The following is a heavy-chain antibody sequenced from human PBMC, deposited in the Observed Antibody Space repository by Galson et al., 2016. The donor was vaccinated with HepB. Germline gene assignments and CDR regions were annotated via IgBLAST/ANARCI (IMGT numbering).Heavy chain of an antibody. J-gene: IGHJ5*02. CDR2: INTNTGNP. CDR1: GYTFTSYA. D-gene: IGHD1-14*01. Sequence: SVKVSCKASGYTFTSYALNWVRQAPGQRPEWMGWINTNTGNPTYAQGFTGRFVFSLDTSVSTAYLQISSLKAEDSSLYYCARNRGTGFAYNWFDPWGQGTLVTVSS. V-gene: IGHV7-4-1*02. CDR3: ARNRGTGFAYNWFDP.